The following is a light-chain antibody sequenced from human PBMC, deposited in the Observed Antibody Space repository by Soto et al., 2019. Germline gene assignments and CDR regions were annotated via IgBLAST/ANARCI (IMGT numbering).Light chain of an antibody. V-gene: IGLV2-8*01. J-gene: IGLJ2*01. CDR2: EVY. Sequence: QSVPTQPPSASGSPGQSVTFSCTGTSSDAGGYNYVSWYQQYPGKAPKLMIYEVYKRHSGVPDRFSGSKSGNTASLTVSGLQPEDEADYYCSAYAGSSTWVFGGGTKLTVL. CDR1: SSDAGGYNY. CDR3: SAYAGSSTWV.